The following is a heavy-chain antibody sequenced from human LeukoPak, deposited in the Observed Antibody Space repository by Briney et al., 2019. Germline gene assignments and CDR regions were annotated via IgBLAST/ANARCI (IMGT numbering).Heavy chain of an antibody. V-gene: IGHV1-8*01. D-gene: IGHD3-3*01. CDR2: MNPNSGNT. CDR3: ARGLLRFSYYYGMDV. J-gene: IGHJ6*02. CDR1: GCTFTSYD. Sequence: GASVKVSCKAPGCTFTSYDINWVRQATGQGLEWMGWMNPNSGNTGYAQKFQGRVTMTRNTSISTAYMELSSLRSEDTAVYYCARGLLRFSYYYGMDVWGQGTTVTVSS.